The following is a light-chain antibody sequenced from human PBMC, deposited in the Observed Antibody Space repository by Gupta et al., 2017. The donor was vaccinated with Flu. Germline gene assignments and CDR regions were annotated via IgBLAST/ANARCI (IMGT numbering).Light chain of an antibody. CDR2: DAS. V-gene: IGKV3-11*01. CDR3: QQRSNWSWT. J-gene: IGKJ1*01. Sequence: EIVLTKSPATLSLSPGERATLSCRASQSVSSYLAWYQQKPGQAPRLLIYDASNRATGIPARFSGSGSGTDFTLTISSLEPEDFAVYYCQQRSNWSWTFGQGTKVEIK. CDR1: QSVSSY.